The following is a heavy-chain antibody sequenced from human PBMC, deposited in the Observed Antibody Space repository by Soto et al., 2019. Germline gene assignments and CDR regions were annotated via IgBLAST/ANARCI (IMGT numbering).Heavy chain of an antibody. J-gene: IGHJ4*02. D-gene: IGHD3-10*01. CDR2: INHSGST. V-gene: IGHV4-34*01. CDR3: ARGRRITMVRGVIIGYFDY. CDR1: GGSIRSPNFY. Sequence: SETLSLTCTFSGGSIRSPNFYLSWIRQPPGKGLEWIGEINHSGSTNYNPSLKSRVTISVDTSKNQFSLKLSSVTAADTAVYYCARGRRITMVRGVIIGYFDYWGQGTLVTVSS.